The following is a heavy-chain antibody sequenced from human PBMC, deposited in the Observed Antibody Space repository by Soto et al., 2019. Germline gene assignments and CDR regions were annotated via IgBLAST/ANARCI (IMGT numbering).Heavy chain of an antibody. V-gene: IGHV1-69*13. Sequence: SVKVSCKASGGTFSSYAISWVRQAPGQGLEWMGGIIPIFGTANYAQKFQGRVTITADESTSTAYMELSSLRSEDTAVYYCARVSPDYYDSSGYFWYWGQGTLVTVSS. CDR3: ARVSPDYYDSSGYFWY. CDR1: GGTFSSYA. CDR2: IIPIFGTA. J-gene: IGHJ4*02. D-gene: IGHD3-22*01.